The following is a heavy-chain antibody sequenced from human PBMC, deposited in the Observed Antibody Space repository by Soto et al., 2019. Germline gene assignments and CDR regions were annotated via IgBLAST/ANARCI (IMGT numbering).Heavy chain of an antibody. CDR1: GFTFSSYA. CDR2: ISYDGSNK. Sequence: QVQLVESGGGVVQPGRSLRLSCAASGFTFSSYAMHWVRQAPGKGLEWVAVISYDGSNKYYADSVKGRFTISRDNSKNTLYLQMNSLRAEDTAVYYCAREVEQPDAFDIWGQGTMVTVSS. V-gene: IGHV3-30-3*01. D-gene: IGHD6-13*01. CDR3: AREVEQPDAFDI. J-gene: IGHJ3*02.